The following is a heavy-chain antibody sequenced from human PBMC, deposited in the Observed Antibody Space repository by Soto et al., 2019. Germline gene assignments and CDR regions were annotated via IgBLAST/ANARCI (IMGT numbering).Heavy chain of an antibody. CDR3: ASRRAAATPDHYYYYYYMDV. CDR1: GYTFTSYG. V-gene: IGHV1-18*01. J-gene: IGHJ6*03. CDR2: ISAYNGNT. Sequence: ASVKVSCKASGYTFTSYGISWVRQAPGQGLEWMGWISAYNGNTNYAQKLQGRVTMTTDTSTSTAYMELRSLRSDDTAVYYCASRRAAATPDHYYYYYYMDVWGKGTTVTVSS. D-gene: IGHD6-13*01.